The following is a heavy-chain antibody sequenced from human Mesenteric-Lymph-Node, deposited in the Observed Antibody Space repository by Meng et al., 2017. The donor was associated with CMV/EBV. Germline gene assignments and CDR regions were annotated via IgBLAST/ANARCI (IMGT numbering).Heavy chain of an antibody. CDR1: GFTFSNYW. D-gene: IGHD2-15*01. CDR3: VSLIGISHAFDT. CDR2: IYADGIIT. J-gene: IGHJ3*02. Sequence: GGSLRLSCAASGFTFSNYWMHWIRQAPGKGLEWVSAIYADGIITRYADSVKGRFTISRDNAKSTLDLQMKTLRGEDTAIYYCVSLIGISHAFDTWGQGTMVTVSS. V-gene: IGHV3-74*01.